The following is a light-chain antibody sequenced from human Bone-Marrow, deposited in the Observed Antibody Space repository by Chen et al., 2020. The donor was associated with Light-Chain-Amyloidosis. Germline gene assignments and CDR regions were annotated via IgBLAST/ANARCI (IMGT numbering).Light chain of an antibody. CDR3: QSADSSGTYEVI. CDR1: DLPTKY. Sequence: SYELTQQPSVSVSPGQTDRITCSGDDLPTKYAYWYQQKPGQAPVLVIHRDTERPSGISERFSGSRSGTTATLTISGVQSEDEAYYHGQSADSSGTYEVIFGGGTKLTV. J-gene: IGLJ2*01. V-gene: IGLV3-25*03. CDR2: RDT.